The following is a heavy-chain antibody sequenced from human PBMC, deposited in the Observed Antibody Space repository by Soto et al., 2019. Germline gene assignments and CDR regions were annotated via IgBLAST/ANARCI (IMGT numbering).Heavy chain of an antibody. Sequence: EVQLVESGGGLVKPGGSLRLSCAASGFTFTRYSMNWVRQAPGKGLEWVSSISSTTNYIYYGDSMKGRFTISRDNAKKSLYLEMNSRRAEDTAVYYFARESEDLTSNFDYWGQGTLVTVSS. CDR1: GFTFTRYS. J-gene: IGHJ4*02. CDR2: ISSTTNYI. V-gene: IGHV3-21*01. CDR3: ARESEDLTSNFDY.